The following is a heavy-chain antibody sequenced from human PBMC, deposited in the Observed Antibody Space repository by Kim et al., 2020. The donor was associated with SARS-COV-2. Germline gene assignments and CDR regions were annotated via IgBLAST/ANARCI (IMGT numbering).Heavy chain of an antibody. V-gene: IGHV3-7*03. D-gene: IGHD6-19*01. CDR3: ARDRVAVAGAYYYYGMDV. CDR2: IKQDGTEK. Sequence: GGSLRLSCAGTGFTFSSYWMSWVRQAPGKGLEWVANIKQDGTEKYFVDSVKGRFTISRANAKNSLYLQMNSLRAEDTAVYYCARDRVAVAGAYYYYGMDVWGKGTTVTSPQ. CDR1: GFTFSSYW. J-gene: IGHJ6*04.